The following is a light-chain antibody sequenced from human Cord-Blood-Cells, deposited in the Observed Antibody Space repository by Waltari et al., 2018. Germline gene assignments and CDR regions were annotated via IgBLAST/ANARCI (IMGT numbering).Light chain of an antibody. CDR1: QSISSW. Sequence: DIQMTQSPSTPSASVGDRVTITCRASQSISSWLAWYQQKQGKVPKLLIYKASSLESGVPSRFSGSGSGTEFTLTISSLQPDYFATYYCQQYNSYWTFGQGTKVEIK. J-gene: IGKJ1*01. V-gene: IGKV1-5*03. CDR3: QQYNSYWT. CDR2: KAS.